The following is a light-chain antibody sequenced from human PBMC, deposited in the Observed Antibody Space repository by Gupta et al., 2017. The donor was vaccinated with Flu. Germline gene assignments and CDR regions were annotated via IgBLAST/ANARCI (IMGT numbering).Light chain of an antibody. CDR3: QVWDTTNYRPV. J-gene: IGLJ1*01. CDR2: DDD. Sequence: GGDNIRSKTVHWYRQKPGQAPVLVVYDDDDRPSGIPERFSGSNSGSTATLTISRVEAGDEDDYYCQVWDTTNYRPVFGAGTRVAVL. V-gene: IGLV3-21*02. CDR1: NIRSKT.